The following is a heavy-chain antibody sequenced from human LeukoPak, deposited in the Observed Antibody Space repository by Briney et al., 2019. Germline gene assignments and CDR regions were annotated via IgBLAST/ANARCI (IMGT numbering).Heavy chain of an antibody. Sequence: SETLSLTCTVSGGSISSYYWSWIRQPAGKGLEWIGRIYTSGSTNYNPSLKSRVTMSVDTSKNQFSLKLSSVTAADTAVYYCARDLPNWNDDGVYYYYYMDVWGKGITVTVSS. J-gene: IGHJ6*03. CDR3: ARDLPNWNDDGVYYYYYMDV. V-gene: IGHV4-4*07. CDR2: IYTSGST. D-gene: IGHD1-20*01. CDR1: GGSISSYY.